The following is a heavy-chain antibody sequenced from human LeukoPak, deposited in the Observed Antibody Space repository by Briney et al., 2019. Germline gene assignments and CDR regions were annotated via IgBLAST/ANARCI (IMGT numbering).Heavy chain of an antibody. Sequence: GGSLRLSCAASGFTFSSYWMSWVRQAPGKGLEWVANIKQDGSEKYYVDSVKGRFTISRDNAKNSLYLQMSSLRADDMAVYYCATLVATTRFDYWGQGTLVTVSS. D-gene: IGHD5-12*01. CDR3: ATLVATTRFDY. CDR2: IKQDGSEK. V-gene: IGHV3-7*01. CDR1: GFTFSSYW. J-gene: IGHJ4*02.